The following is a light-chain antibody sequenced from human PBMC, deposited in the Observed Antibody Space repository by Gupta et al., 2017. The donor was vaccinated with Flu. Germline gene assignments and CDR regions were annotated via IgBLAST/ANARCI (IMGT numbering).Light chain of an antibody. CDR2: GAS. CDR1: QSVNNNL. V-gene: IGKV3-20*01. Sequence: GTLSLSPGERATLSCRASQSVNNNLLTWYQQKPGQAPRLLIYGASSRATGIPDRFSGSGSGTDFTLTIRRLEPEDFAVYYCQQYGISVYTFGPGTKLEIK. J-gene: IGKJ2*01. CDR3: QQYGISVYT.